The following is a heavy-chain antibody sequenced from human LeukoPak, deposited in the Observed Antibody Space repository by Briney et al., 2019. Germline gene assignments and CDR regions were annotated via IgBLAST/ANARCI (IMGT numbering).Heavy chain of an antibody. D-gene: IGHD6-6*01. CDR1: GFTFSSYS. Sequence: GGSLRLSCAASGFTFSSYSMNWVRQAPGKGLEWVSAISSSGSYIYYADSVKGRFTISRDNAKNSLYLQMNSLRAEDTAVYYCARGATYSSSFPDYWGQGTLVTVSS. V-gene: IGHV3-21*01. J-gene: IGHJ4*02. CDR2: ISSSGSYI. CDR3: ARGATYSSSFPDY.